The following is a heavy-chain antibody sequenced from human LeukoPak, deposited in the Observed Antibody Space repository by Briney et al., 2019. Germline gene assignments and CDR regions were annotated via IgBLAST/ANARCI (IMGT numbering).Heavy chain of an antibody. CDR3: ARVARWNYYGSGSSEYYFDY. Sequence: PSETLSLTCTVSGGSISSYYWSWIRQPAGKGLEWIGRIYTSGSTNYNPSLKSRVTMSVDTSKNQFSLKLSSVTAADTAVYYCARVARWNYYGSGSSEYYFDYWGQGTLVTVSS. D-gene: IGHD3-10*01. CDR2: IYTSGST. CDR1: GGSISSYY. V-gene: IGHV4-4*07. J-gene: IGHJ4*02.